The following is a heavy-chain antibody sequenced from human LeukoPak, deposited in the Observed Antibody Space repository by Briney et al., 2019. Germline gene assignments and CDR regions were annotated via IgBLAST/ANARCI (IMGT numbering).Heavy chain of an antibody. CDR2: IYYSGST. CDR3: ARRPYYYGSGSYYNGEGWFDP. CDR1: GGSISSDY. D-gene: IGHD3-10*01. V-gene: IGHV4-59*01. J-gene: IGHJ5*02. Sequence: SETLSLTCTVSGGSISSDYWSWIRQPPGKGLEWIGYIYYSGSTNYNPSLKSRVTISVDTSKNQFSLKLSSVTAADTAVYYCARRPYYYGSGSYYNGEGWFDPWGQGTLVTVSS.